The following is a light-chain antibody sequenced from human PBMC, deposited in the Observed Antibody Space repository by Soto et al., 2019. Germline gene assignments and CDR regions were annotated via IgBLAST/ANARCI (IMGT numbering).Light chain of an antibody. CDR2: WAS. CDR3: QQYYTTPPT. CDR1: QNVLYSSTNKRY. J-gene: IGKJ3*01. Sequence: DIVMTQSPDSLSVSLGERATINCKSSQNVLYSSTNKRYLAWYQQKAGQPPKLLIYWASTRQSGVPDRFSGSGSVTDFTLTITTLQADDVAVYYCQQYYTTPPTFGPGTKVDVK. V-gene: IGKV4-1*01.